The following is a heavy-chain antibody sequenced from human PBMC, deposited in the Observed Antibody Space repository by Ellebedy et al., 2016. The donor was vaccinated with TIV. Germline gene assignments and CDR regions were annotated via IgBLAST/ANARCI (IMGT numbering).Heavy chain of an antibody. V-gene: IGHV3-21*01. CDR3: ARVEPFYCSSTSCKNLGSDY. J-gene: IGHJ4*02. Sequence: GESLKISCAASGFTFNSYSMNWVRQAPGKGLEWVSSSSSSSSYIYYADSVKGRFTISRDNAKNSLYLQMNSLRAEDTAVYYCARVEPFYCSSTSCKNLGSDYWGQGTLVTVSS. D-gene: IGHD2-2*01. CDR1: GFTFNSYS. CDR2: SSSSSSYI.